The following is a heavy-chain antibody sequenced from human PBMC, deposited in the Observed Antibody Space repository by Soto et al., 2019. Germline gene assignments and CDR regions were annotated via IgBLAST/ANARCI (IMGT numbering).Heavy chain of an antibody. CDR1: GDTFNSYV. V-gene: IGHV1-69*17. Sequence: QVQLVQSGAEVKRPGSSVKVSCESSGDTFNSYVISWVRQAPGQGLEWMGGIIPIIGVTHYAQKFQGRVTSSSHSSTGTAYMELSNPGFVDTAFYYCASESLGAKGADHWGQGTLVSDSS. CDR2: IIPIIGVT. CDR3: ASESLGAKGADH. D-gene: IGHD3-16*01. J-gene: IGHJ4*02.